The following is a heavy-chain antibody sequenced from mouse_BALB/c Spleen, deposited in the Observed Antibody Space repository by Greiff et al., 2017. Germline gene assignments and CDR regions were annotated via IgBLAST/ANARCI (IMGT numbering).Heavy chain of an antibody. CDR3: TRSRFITTATYFDY. V-gene: IGHV1S22*01. Sequence: LQQPGSELVRPGASVKLSCKASGYTFTSYWMHWVKQRPGQGLEWIGNIYPGSGSTNYDEKFKSKATLTVDTSSSTAYMQLSSLTSEDSAVYYCTRSRFITTATYFDYWGQGTTLTVSS. J-gene: IGHJ2*01. D-gene: IGHD1-2*01. CDR2: IYPGSGST. CDR1: GYTFTSYW.